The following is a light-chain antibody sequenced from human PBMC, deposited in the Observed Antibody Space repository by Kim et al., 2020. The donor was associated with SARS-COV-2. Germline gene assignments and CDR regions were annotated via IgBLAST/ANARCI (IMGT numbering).Light chain of an antibody. CDR1: NIGSKS. Sequence: DTGKTDRISCGGKNIGSKSVHGNQQKTGKAPVMVVYDDSDRRSGIPERFSGENSGNTANLTISRVEAGDEDDYYCQVWDSSSDVVGTGTKVTVL. CDR3: QVWDSSSDV. CDR2: DDS. J-gene: IGLJ1*01. V-gene: IGLV3-21*03.